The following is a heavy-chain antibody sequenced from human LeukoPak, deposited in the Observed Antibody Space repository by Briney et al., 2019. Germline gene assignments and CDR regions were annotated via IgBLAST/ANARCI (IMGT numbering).Heavy chain of an antibody. CDR2: IYPGDSDT. V-gene: IGHV5-51*01. CDR1: GYSFTSYW. J-gene: IGHJ3*01. CDR3: ARPLDPGTTSGFDL. Sequence: ESLKISCKGSGYSFTSYWIGWVRQMPGKGLEWMGIIYPGDSDTRYSPSFQGQVTISADKSINTAYLQCSKLRASDTAMYYCARPLDPGTTSGFDLWGQGTMVTVSS. D-gene: IGHD3-10*01.